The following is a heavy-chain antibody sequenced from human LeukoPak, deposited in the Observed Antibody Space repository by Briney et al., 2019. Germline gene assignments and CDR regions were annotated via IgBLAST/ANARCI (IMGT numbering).Heavy chain of an antibody. Sequence: GASVKVSCKASGYTFTGYYMHWVRQAPGQGLEWMGWINPNSGGTNYAQKFQGRVTMTRDTSISTAYMELSRLRSDDTAVYYCARDRPIDIVVVVAALDYYYYGMDVWGQGTTVTVSS. D-gene: IGHD2-15*01. CDR1: GYTFTGYY. CDR2: INPNSGGT. CDR3: ARDRPIDIVVVVAALDYYYYGMDV. V-gene: IGHV1-2*02. J-gene: IGHJ6*02.